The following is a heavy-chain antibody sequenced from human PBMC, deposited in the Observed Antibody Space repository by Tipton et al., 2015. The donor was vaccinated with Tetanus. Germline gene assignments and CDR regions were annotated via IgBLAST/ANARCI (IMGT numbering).Heavy chain of an antibody. CDR3: ARESITIFGVVSIDY. CDR2: IYHSGTT. Sequence: SLRLSCAVSGGSIRSSNWWSWVRQTPGKGLEWIGEIYHSGTTNYNPSLKSRVTMSVDNSKNQFSLKLNSATAADTAVYYCARESITIFGVVSIDYWGQGTLVTVSS. D-gene: IGHD3-3*01. V-gene: IGHV4-4*02. CDR1: GGSIRSSNW. J-gene: IGHJ4*02.